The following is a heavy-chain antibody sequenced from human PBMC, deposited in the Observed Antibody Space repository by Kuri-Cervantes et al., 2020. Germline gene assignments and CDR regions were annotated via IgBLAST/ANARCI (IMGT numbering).Heavy chain of an antibody. Sequence: SETLSLTCAVSGYSISSGYYWGWIRQPPGKGLEWIGSIYHSGSTYYNPSLKSRVTISVDTSKNQFSLKLSSVTAADTAVYYCAIIWFGELEIMDVWGQGTTVTVSS. CDR3: AIIWFGELEIMDV. D-gene: IGHD3-10*01. J-gene: IGHJ6*02. CDR1: GYSISSGYY. V-gene: IGHV4-38-2*01. CDR2: IYHSGST.